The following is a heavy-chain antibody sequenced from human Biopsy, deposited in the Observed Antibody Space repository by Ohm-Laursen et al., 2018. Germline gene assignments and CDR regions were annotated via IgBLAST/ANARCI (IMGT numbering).Heavy chain of an antibody. J-gene: IGHJ6*02. Sequence: GTLSLTCTVSGDSIARYHWTWIRQSPGKGLEWIAYIYYSGRPNYNPSLKGRVVISVDRSRNQFFLKLISATAADTAIYYCARVDRYNFDHYIMDAWGRGTTVTVSS. CDR3: ARVDRYNFDHYIMDA. CDR1: GDSIARYH. CDR2: IYYSGRP. V-gene: IGHV4-59*01. D-gene: IGHD1-20*01.